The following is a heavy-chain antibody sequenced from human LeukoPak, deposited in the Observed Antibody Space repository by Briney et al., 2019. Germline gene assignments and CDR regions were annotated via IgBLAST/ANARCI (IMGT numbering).Heavy chain of an antibody. CDR3: ARVASPILEWFQYFQH. J-gene: IGHJ1*01. CDR1: GYTFTGYY. Sequence: ASVKVSCKASGYTFTGYYMHLVRQAPGQGLEWMGWINPNSGGTNYAQKFQGRVTMTRDTSISTAYMELSRLRSDDTAVYYCARVASPILEWFQYFQHWGQGTLVTVSS. D-gene: IGHD3-3*01. CDR2: INPNSGGT. V-gene: IGHV1-2*02.